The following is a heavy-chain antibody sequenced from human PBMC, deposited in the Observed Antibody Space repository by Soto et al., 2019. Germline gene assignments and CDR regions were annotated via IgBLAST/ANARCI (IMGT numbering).Heavy chain of an antibody. D-gene: IGHD6-6*01. Sequence: SGGSLRLSCAASGFTFSSYGMHWVRQAPGKGLEWVAVISYDGSNKYYADSVKGRFTISRDNSKNTLYLQMNSLRAEDTAVYYCAKEGVAARAFDYWGQGALVTVSS. J-gene: IGHJ4*02. CDR1: GFTFSSYG. CDR2: ISYDGSNK. V-gene: IGHV3-30*18. CDR3: AKEGVAARAFDY.